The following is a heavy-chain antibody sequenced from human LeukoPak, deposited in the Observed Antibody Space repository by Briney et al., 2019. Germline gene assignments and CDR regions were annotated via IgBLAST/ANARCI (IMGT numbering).Heavy chain of an antibody. J-gene: IGHJ5*02. D-gene: IGHD4-23*01. CDR2: INHSGST. Sequence: SETLSLTCTVSGGSISSSSYYWSWIRQPPGKGLEWIGEINHSGSTNYNPSLKSRVTISVDTSKNQFSLKLSSVTAADTAVYYCARLYGGNSWWFDPWGQGTLVTVSS. CDR1: GGSISSSSYY. CDR3: ARLYGGNSWWFDP. V-gene: IGHV4-39*07.